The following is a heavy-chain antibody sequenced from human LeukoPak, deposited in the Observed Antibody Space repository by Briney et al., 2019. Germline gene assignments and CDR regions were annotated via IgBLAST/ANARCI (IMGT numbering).Heavy chain of an antibody. CDR3: ARGNPGRLVQWLVRTNWYFDL. CDR2: INHSGST. V-gene: IGHV4-34*01. D-gene: IGHD6-19*01. CDR1: GGSFSGYY. J-gene: IGHJ2*01. Sequence: KPSETLSLTRAVYGGSFSGYYWSWIRQPPGKGLEWIGEINHSGSTNYNPSLKSRVTISVDTSKNQFSLKLSSVTAADTAVYYCARGNPGRLVQWLVRTNWYFDLWGRGTLVTVSS.